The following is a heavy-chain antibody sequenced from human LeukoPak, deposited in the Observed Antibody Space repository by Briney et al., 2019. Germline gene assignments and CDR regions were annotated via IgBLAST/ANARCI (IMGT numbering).Heavy chain of an antibody. V-gene: IGHV3-33*01. J-gene: IGHJ6*02. CDR2: IWYDGSNK. D-gene: IGHD3-22*01. Sequence: GRSLRLSCAASGFTFSSYGMHWVRQAPGKGLEWVAVIWYDGSNKYYADSVKGRFTISRDNSKNTLYLQMNSLRAEDTAVYYCARRQYYYDSSGYYPGLRYYGMDVWGQGTTVTVSS. CDR3: ARRQYYYDSSGYYPGLRYYGMDV. CDR1: GFTFSSYG.